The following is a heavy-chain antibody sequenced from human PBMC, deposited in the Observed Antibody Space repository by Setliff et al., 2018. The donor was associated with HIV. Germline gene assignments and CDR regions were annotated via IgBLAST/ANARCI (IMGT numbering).Heavy chain of an antibody. CDR1: GLTFRNAW. Sequence: GWSLRLSCEASGLTFRNAWMKWVRQAPGRGLEWVGRIKSKTDGGTTDYAAPVKGRFTISRDDSKNTLYLQMNSLKSDDTAVYYCATGNARPDWGQGTLVTVS. CDR3: ATGNARPD. V-gene: IGHV3-15*07. J-gene: IGHJ4*02. CDR2: IKSKTDGGTT.